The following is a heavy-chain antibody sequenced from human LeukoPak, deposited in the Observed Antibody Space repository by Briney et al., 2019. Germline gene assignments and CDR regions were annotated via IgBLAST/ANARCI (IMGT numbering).Heavy chain of an antibody. V-gene: IGHV1-46*01. J-gene: IGHJ6*04. CDR3: ARDGEGGSKRNYYYNVRDV. Sequence: ASVKVSCKASGYTFTSYYMHLVRQAPGQGLEWMGIINPSGGSTSYAQKFQGRVTMTRDTSTSTVYMELSSLRSADTAVYYCARDGEGGSKRNYYYNVRDVGGKGPTVPV. CDR2: INPSGGST. D-gene: IGHD3-16*01. CDR1: GYTFTSYY.